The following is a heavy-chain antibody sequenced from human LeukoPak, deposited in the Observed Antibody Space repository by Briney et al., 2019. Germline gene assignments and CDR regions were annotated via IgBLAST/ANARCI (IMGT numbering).Heavy chain of an antibody. Sequence: GASVKVSCKASGYAFTTYDINWVRQATGQRPEWIGWMNPNSGNTGYTQNFQGRVTMTRNTSISTAYMELSSLKSEDTAVYYCARGRGSGHKENWFDPWGLGTLVTVSS. D-gene: IGHD6-19*01. J-gene: IGHJ5*02. CDR1: GYAFTTYD. V-gene: IGHV1-8*01. CDR3: ARGRGSGHKENWFDP. CDR2: MNPNSGNT.